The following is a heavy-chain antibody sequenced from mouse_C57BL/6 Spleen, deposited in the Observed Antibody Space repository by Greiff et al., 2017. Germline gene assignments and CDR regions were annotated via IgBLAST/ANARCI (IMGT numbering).Heavy chain of an antibody. V-gene: IGHV1-82*01. CDR1: GYAFSSSW. Sequence: QVQLQQSGPELVKPGASVKISCKASGYAFSSSWMNWVKQRPGKGLEWIGRIYPGDGDTNYNGKFKGKATLTADKSSSTAYMQLSSLTSEDSAVYFCAIYYGSSQFAYWGQGTLVTVSA. CDR3: AIYYGSSQFAY. D-gene: IGHD1-1*01. J-gene: IGHJ3*01. CDR2: IYPGDGDT.